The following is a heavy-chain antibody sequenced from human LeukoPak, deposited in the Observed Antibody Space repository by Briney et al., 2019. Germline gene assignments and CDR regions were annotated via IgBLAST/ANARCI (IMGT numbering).Heavy chain of an antibody. V-gene: IGHV1-2*02. D-gene: IGHD5-12*01. Sequence: ASVKVSCKAPGYTFTGYYMHWVRQAPGQGLEWMGWINPNSGGTNYAQKFQGRGTMTRDRSISTAYMELNRLRSDDTAIYYCATGSGYDYLAIDIWGQGTVVTVSS. CDR3: ATGSGYDYLAIDI. CDR1: GYTFTGYY. J-gene: IGHJ3*02. CDR2: INPNSGGT.